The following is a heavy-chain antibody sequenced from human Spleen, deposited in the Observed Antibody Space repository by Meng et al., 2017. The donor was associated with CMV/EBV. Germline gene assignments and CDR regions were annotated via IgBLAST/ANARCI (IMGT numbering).Heavy chain of an antibody. V-gene: IGHV3-30*04. CDR3: ARDLGILTITIFGVVTSSGLDD. D-gene: IGHD3-3*01. CDR1: GFTFSSYA. Sequence: GESLKISCAASGFTFSSYAMHWVRQAPGKGLEWVAVISYDGSNKYYADSVKGRFTISRDNSKNTLYLQMNSLRAEDTAVYYCARDLGILTITIFGVVTSSGLDDWGQGTLVTVSS. J-gene: IGHJ4*02. CDR2: ISYDGSNK.